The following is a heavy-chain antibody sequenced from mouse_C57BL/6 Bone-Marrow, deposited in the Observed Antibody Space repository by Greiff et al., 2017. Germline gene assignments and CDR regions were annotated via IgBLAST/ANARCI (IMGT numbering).Heavy chain of an antibody. CDR2: IHPNSGST. CDR3: ARAGLRGQYFDY. Sequence: QVQLQQPGAELVKPGASVKLSCKASGYTFTSYWMHWVKQRPGQGLEWIGVIHPNSGSTNYNEKFKSKATLTVDNSSSTAYMQLSSLTSEDSAVFYCARAGLRGQYFDYWGTGTTLTVSS. CDR1: GYTFTSYW. J-gene: IGHJ2*01. D-gene: IGHD2-4*01. V-gene: IGHV1-64*01.